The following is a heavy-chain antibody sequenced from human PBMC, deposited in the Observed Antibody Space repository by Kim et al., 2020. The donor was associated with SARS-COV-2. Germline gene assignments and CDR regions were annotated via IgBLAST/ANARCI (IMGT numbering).Heavy chain of an antibody. CDR3: ARGQDIVVVPAAISSYYFDY. D-gene: IGHD2-2*01. V-gene: IGHV3-48*02. Sequence: RFTISRDNAKNSLYLQMNSLGDEDTAVYYCARGQDIVVVPAAISSYYFDYWGQGPLVTVSS. J-gene: IGHJ4*02.